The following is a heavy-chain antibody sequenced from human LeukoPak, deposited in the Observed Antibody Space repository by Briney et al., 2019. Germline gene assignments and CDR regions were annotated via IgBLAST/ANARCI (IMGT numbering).Heavy chain of an antibody. CDR3: ARDDGEDYYGSGSYRY. CDR1: GFTFSSYS. Sequence: GGSLRLSCAASGFTFSSYSMHWVRQAPGKGLVWVSYINSSSSTIYYADSVKGRFTISRDNAKNSLYLQMNSLRAEDTAVYYCARDDGEDYYGSGSYRYWGQGTLVTVSS. V-gene: IGHV3-48*01. D-gene: IGHD3-10*01. J-gene: IGHJ4*02. CDR2: INSSSSTI.